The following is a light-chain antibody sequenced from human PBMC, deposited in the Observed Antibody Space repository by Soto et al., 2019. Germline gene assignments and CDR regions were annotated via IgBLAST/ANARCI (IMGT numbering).Light chain of an antibody. CDR2: EVD. CDR1: SRDVGFYNY. Sequence: QSPRTHPASVSWCPGHSITISCTGTSRDVGFYNYVSWYHQQHPGKAPKLMIYEVDNRPSGVSIRFSGSKSGNTASLTISGLQAEDEADYYCSSYAHGSNYVFGTGTKVTVL. J-gene: IGLJ1*01. V-gene: IGLV2-14*01. CDR3: SSYAHGSNYV.